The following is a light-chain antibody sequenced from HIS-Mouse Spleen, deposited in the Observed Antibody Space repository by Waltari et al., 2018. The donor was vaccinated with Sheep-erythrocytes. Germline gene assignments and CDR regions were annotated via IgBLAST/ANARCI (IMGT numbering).Light chain of an antibody. V-gene: IGLV2-8*01. J-gene: IGLJ3*02. Sequence: QSALTQHPSASGSPGQSVTIPSTGTSSDVGGCNDVSWYQQHPGKAPKLMIYEVSKRPSGVPDRFSGSKSGNTASLTVSGLQAEDEADYYCSSYAGSNNWVFGGGTKLTVL. CDR3: SSYAGSNNWV. CDR2: EVS. CDR1: SSDVGGCND.